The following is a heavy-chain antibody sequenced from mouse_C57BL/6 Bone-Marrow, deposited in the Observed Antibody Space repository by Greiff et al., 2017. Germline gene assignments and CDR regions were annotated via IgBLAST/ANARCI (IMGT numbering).Heavy chain of an antibody. V-gene: IGHV5-6*01. Sequence: EVKLLESGGDLVKPGGSLKLSCAASGFTFSSYGMSWVRQTPDKRLEWVATISSGGSYTYYPDSVKGRFTISRDNAKNTLYLQMSSLKSEDTAMSYCARHGSYWGQGTTLTVSS. CDR1: GFTFSSYG. CDR3: ARHGSY. CDR2: ISSGGSYT. J-gene: IGHJ2*01. D-gene: IGHD4-1*01.